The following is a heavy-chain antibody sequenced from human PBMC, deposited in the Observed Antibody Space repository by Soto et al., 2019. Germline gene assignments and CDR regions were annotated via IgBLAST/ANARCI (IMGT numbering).Heavy chain of an antibody. V-gene: IGHV4-4*07. CDR3: ARDVGKNY. D-gene: IGHD3-10*01. Sequence: SETLSLTXSVPGASVSSYYWSWFRQPVGKGLEWIGRIHSSGNVNYNPSLESRVTMSLDTSKNQFSLRLSSLTAADTALYLCARDVGKNYWGQGTRVTVSS. CDR2: IHSSGNV. CDR1: GASVSSYY. J-gene: IGHJ4*02.